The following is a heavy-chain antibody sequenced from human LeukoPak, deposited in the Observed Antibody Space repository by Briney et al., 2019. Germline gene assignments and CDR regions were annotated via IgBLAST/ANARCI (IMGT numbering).Heavy chain of an antibody. Sequence: GASVKVSCKASGHIFTSYGISWVRQAPGQGLEWMGWINPNSGGTNYAQKFQGRVTMTRDTSISTAYMELSRLRSDDTAVYYCARVWYSPRYYYYYYYMDVWGKGTTVTVSS. CDR1: GHIFTSYG. V-gene: IGHV1-2*02. CDR2: INPNSGGT. CDR3: ARVWYSPRYYYYYYYMDV. D-gene: IGHD1-1*01. J-gene: IGHJ6*03.